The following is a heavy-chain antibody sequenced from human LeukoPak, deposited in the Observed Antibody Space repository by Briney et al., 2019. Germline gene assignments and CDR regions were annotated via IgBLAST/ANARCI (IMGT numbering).Heavy chain of an antibody. Sequence: SETLSLTCTVSGGSISSYYWSWIRQPPGKGLEWIGYIYYSGNTNYNPSLKSRVTMSVDTSKNQFSLKLSSVTAADTAVYYCARGYFYFDYWGQGTLVTVSS. CDR2: IYYSGNT. V-gene: IGHV4-59*01. J-gene: IGHJ4*02. D-gene: IGHD1-14*01. CDR3: ARGYFYFDY. CDR1: GGSISSYY.